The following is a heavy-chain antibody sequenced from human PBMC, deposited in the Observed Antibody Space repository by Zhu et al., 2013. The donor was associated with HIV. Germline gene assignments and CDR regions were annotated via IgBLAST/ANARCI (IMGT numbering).Heavy chain of an antibody. J-gene: IGHJ6*02. Sequence: QVQLVQSGAEVKKPGSSVKVSCKASGGTFSSYAISWVRQAPGQGLEWMGGIIPIFGTANYAQKFQGRVTITADESTSTAYMELSSLRSEDTAVYYCARGVRIFGVVIERKTDYYGMDVWGQGTTVTVSS. CDR3: ARGVRIFGVVIERKTDYYGMDV. CDR1: GGTFSSYA. CDR2: IIPIFGTA. V-gene: IGHV1-69*01. D-gene: IGHD3-3*01.